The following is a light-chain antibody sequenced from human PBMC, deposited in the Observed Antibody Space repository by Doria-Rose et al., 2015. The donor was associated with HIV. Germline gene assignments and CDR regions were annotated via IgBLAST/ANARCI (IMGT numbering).Light chain of an antibody. V-gene: IGLV1-40*01. CDR1: SSNIGAGFD. CDR2: GNT. J-gene: IGLJ1*01. CDR3: QSYDSRLSVYV. Sequence: QSVVTQPPSVSGAPGQRVAISCTGSSSNIGAGFDVNWYQQVPGTAPTLLIHGNTNRHSGVPDRFSGSKSGTTASLAISGLRAEDEADYYCQSYDSRLSVYVFGTGTKVTVL.